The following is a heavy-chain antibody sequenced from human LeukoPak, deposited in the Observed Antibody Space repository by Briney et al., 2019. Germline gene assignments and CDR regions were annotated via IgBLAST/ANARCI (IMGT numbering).Heavy chain of an antibody. Sequence: SETLSLTCTVSGYSISSGYYWSWIRQPPGKGLEWIGYIYYSGSTNYNPSLKSRVTISVDTSKNQFSLKLSSVTAADTAVYYCARDRGYGDYGDAFDIWGQGTMVTVSS. CDR3: ARDRGYGDYGDAFDI. J-gene: IGHJ3*02. CDR1: GYSISSGYY. CDR2: IYYSGST. D-gene: IGHD4-17*01. V-gene: IGHV4-61*01.